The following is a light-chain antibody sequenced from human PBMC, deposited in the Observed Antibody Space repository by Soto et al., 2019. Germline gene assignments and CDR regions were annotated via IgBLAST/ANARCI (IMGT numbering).Light chain of an antibody. CDR3: QHYNSYSEA. Sequence: DIQVTQSPSSVSASVGDRVTITCRVSQDVAAYLAWYQHKPGRAPELLIHAASSLQSGVPSRFSGSGSGTEFTLTISSLQPDDFATYYCQHYNSYSEAFGQGTRLEIK. CDR1: QDVAAY. CDR2: AAS. V-gene: IGKV1-16*01. J-gene: IGKJ5*01.